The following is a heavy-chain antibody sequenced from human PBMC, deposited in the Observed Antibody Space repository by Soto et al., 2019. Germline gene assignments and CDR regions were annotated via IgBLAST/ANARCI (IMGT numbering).Heavy chain of an antibody. J-gene: IGHJ4*02. CDR3: ARDDGIVAYTYYFDY. CDR2: ISSSSSTT. Sequence: PGGSLRLSCAASGFTFSSYAMSWVRQAPGKGLEWVSYISSSSSTTYYADSVKGRFTISRDNAKNSLYLQMNSLRAEDTAVYYCARDDGIVAYTYYFDYWGQGTLVTVSS. CDR1: GFTFSSYA. D-gene: IGHD1-26*01. V-gene: IGHV3-48*01.